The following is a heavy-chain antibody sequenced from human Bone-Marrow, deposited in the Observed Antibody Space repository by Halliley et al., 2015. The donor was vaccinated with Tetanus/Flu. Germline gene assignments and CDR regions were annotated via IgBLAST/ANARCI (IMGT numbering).Heavy chain of an antibody. J-gene: IGHJ4*02. V-gene: IGHV4-59*09. CDR3: ARGPMGSGYADF. D-gene: IGHD5-12*01. Sequence: EWIGSIYSSGTSKSNPSLENRATMSIDTSTNQFSLNIKSLTAADTAIYYWARGPMGSGYADFWGRGLLVTVSS. CDR2: IYSSGTS.